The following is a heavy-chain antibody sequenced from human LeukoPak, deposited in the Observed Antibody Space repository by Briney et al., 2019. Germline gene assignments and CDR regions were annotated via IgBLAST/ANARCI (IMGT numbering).Heavy chain of an antibody. J-gene: IGHJ3*02. CDR1: GFTVSSNY. Sequence: PGGSLRLSCAASGFTVSSNYMSWVRQAPGKGLEWVSVIYSGGSTYYADSVKGRFTISRHNSKNTLYLQMNSLRAEGTAVYYCARVSARITMIVVVIDAFDIWGQGTMVTVSS. CDR2: IYSGGST. V-gene: IGHV3-53*04. D-gene: IGHD3-22*01. CDR3: ARVSARITMIVVVIDAFDI.